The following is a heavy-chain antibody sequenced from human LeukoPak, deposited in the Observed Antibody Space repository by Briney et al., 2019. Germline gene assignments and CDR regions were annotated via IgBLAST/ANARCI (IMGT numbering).Heavy chain of an antibody. J-gene: IGHJ6*03. CDR3: PRGVVKWREATYYYYMDV. Sequence: SETLSLTCTVSGGSISSYYWSWIRRPPGKGLEWIGYIYYSGSTNYNPSLKSRVTISVDTSKNQFSLKLSSVTAADTAVYYCPRGVVKWREATYYYYMDVWGKGTTVTVSS. V-gene: IGHV4-59*01. CDR2: IYYSGST. D-gene: IGHD3-22*01. CDR1: GGSISSYY.